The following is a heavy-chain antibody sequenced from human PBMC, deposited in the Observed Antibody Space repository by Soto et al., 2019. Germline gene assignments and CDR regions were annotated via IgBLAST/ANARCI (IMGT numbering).Heavy chain of an antibody. CDR3: ARGAGDDFWSGYPRGMDV. D-gene: IGHD3-3*01. CDR2: IKQDGSEK. V-gene: IGHV3-7*01. Sequence: GGSLRLSCAASGFTFSSYWMSWVRQAPGKGLEWVANIKQDGSEKYYVDSVKGRFTISRDNAKNSLYLQMNSLRAEDTAVYYCARGAGDDFWSGYPRGMDVWGQGTTVTVS. J-gene: IGHJ6*02. CDR1: GFTFSSYW.